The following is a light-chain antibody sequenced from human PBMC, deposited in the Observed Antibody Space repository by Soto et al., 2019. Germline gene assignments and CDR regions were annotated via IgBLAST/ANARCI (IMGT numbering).Light chain of an antibody. CDR1: QNVNNR. Sequence: EIVMTQSPAMLSVSPGERATLSCRASQNVNNRLAWYQQKAGQPPRLLIYGASTRATGIPARFSGSGSGTEFTLTISSLPSEDFAVYYGQHFNSWPLLFGQGTKVEIK. CDR2: GAS. V-gene: IGKV3-15*01. CDR3: QHFNSWPLL. J-gene: IGKJ1*01.